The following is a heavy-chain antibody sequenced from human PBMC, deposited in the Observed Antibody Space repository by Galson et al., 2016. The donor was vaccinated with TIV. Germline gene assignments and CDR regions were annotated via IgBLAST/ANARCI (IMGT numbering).Heavy chain of an antibody. D-gene: IGHD2-21*02. CDR2: INPSSGGT. CDR1: GYSFTDYY. CDR3: ARGRSDSRGFDP. J-gene: IGHJ5*02. V-gene: IGHV1-2*04. Sequence: SVKVSCKASGYSFTDYYIHWVRQAPGQGLEWMGWINPSSGGTFYAQRFQDWVTMTRDTSISTTYMDLSRLRPNDTAVYYCARGRSDSRGFDPWGQGTLVTVSS.